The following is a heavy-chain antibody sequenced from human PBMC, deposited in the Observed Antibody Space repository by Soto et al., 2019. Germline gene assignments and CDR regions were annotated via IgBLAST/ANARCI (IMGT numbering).Heavy chain of an antibody. CDR2: ISYEGSKK. D-gene: IGHD6-13*01. V-gene: IGHV3-30*18. J-gene: IGHJ5*02. CDR3: AKSDTSSWYSPCFDP. CDR1: GFTFSIYG. Sequence: QVKLVESGGGVVQPGRSLRLSCADSGFTFSIYGMHWVRQAPGKGLEWVAVISYEGSKKYYVDSVKGRFTISRDNFKNTLYLQMNSVRVEDTAVYYCAKSDTSSWYSPCFDPWGQGTLVTVSS.